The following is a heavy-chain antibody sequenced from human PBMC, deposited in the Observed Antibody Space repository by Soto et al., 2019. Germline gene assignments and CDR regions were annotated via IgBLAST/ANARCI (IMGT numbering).Heavy chain of an antibody. CDR2: ISSSSSYI. D-gene: IGHD3-10*01. CDR3: ARVRGLMVRGGGMDV. J-gene: IGHJ6*02. Sequence: PGGSLRLSCAASGFTFSSYSMNWVRQAPGKGLEWVSSISSSSSYIYYADSVKGRFTISRDNAKNSLYLQMNSLRAEDTAVYYCARVRGLMVRGGGMDVWGQGTTVTVSS. CDR1: GFTFSSYS. V-gene: IGHV3-21*01.